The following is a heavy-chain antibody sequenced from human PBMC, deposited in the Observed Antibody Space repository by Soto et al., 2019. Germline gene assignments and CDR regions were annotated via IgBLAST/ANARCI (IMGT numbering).Heavy chain of an antibody. Sequence: QVQLVESGGGVVQPGRSLRLSCAVSGVTFSSYGMHWVRQAPGKGLEWVAVISYDGSVEYYADSVKGRFTISRDNPKNKVYLQMNSLRIDDTAVYYCAKEGGTGEFILRYRYDCWGQGTLVTASS. J-gene: IGHJ4*02. CDR3: AKEGGTGEFILRYRYDC. V-gene: IGHV3-30*18. D-gene: IGHD5-18*01. CDR2: ISYDGSVE. CDR1: GVTFSSYG.